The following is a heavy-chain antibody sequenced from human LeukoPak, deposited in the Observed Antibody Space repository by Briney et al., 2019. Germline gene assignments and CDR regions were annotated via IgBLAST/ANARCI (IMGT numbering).Heavy chain of an antibody. CDR3: AFYCSGGSCSPNWFDP. CDR2: ISGSGGST. D-gene: IGHD2-15*01. J-gene: IGHJ5*02. V-gene: IGHV3-23*01. Sequence: GGSLRLSCAASGFTFSSYAMSWVRQAPGKGLEWVSAISGSGGSTYYADSVKGRFTISRDNSKNTLYLQMNSLRAEDTAVYFCAFYCSGGSCSPNWFDPWGQGTLVTVSS. CDR1: GFTFSSYA.